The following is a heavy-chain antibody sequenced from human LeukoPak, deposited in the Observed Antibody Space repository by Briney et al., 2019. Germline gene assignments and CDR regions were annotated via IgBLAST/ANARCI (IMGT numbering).Heavy chain of an antibody. CDR1: GFTFSSYW. J-gene: IGHJ5*01. CDR3: ASLLWFGDSLPNWFDS. D-gene: IGHD3-10*01. CDR2: VNTDGSTT. V-gene: IGHV3-74*01. Sequence: GGSLRLSCAASGFTFSSYWMHWVRQAPGKGLVWVSRVNTDGSTTSYADSVKGRFTISRDNAKNTLYLQMNSLRAEDTALYYCASLLWFGDSLPNWFDSWGQGTLVTVSS.